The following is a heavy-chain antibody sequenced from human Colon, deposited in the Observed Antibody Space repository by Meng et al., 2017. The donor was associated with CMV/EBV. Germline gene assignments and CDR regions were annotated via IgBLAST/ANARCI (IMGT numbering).Heavy chain of an antibody. CDR1: GFTFRTFW. D-gene: IGHD6-6*01. Sequence: GESLKTPCAASGFTFRTFWMHWVRQVSGRGPVWVSRVNSDGSNTHYADPARGRFTITRDNAKNTLYQQMSGLRAEDTAIYYCAGPESSNKFDYWGQGTLVTVSS. V-gene: IGHV3-74*01. J-gene: IGHJ4*02. CDR2: VNSDGSNT. CDR3: AGPESSNKFDY.